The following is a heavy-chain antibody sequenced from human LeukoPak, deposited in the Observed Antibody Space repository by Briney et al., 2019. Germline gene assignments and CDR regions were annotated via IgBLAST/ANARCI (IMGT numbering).Heavy chain of an antibody. J-gene: IGHJ3*02. CDR2: IYYSGST. D-gene: IGHD1-26*01. V-gene: IGHV4-39*01. CDR3: ARRLGGSSDDAFDI. CDR1: GVSISSSGSY. Sequence: SETLSLTCSVSGVSISSSGSYWGWIRQPPGKGLEWIGSIYYSGSTYYNPSLKSRVTISVDTSKNQFSLKLSSVTAADTAVYYCARRLGGSSDDAFDIWGQGTMVTVSS.